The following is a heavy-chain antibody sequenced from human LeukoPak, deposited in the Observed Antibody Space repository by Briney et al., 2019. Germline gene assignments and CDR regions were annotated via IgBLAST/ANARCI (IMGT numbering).Heavy chain of an antibody. D-gene: IGHD3-3*02. Sequence: SETLSLTCAVYGGSFSDYYWNCIRQPPGKGLEWIGEINHSGSTNYTPSLKSRVTISVDTSKIQFSLKLSSVTAADTAVYYCASAPRIFEVSFDYWGQGTLVTVSS. V-gene: IGHV4-34*01. CDR3: ASAPRIFEVSFDY. CDR1: GGSFSDYY. CDR2: INHSGST. J-gene: IGHJ4*02.